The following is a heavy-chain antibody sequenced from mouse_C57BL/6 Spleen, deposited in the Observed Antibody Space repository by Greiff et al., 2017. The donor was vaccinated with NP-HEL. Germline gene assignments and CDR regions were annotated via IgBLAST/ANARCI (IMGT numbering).Heavy chain of an antibody. Sequence: DVKLVESEGGLVQPGSSMKLSCTASGFTFSDYYMAWVRQVPEKGLEWVANINYDGSSTYYLDSLKSRFIISRDNAKNLLYLQMSSLKSEDTATYYCARDRYGSSRYWYFDVWGTGTTVTVSS. D-gene: IGHD1-1*01. V-gene: IGHV5-16*01. CDR1: GFTFSDYY. CDR3: ARDRYGSSRYWYFDV. J-gene: IGHJ1*03. CDR2: INYDGSST.